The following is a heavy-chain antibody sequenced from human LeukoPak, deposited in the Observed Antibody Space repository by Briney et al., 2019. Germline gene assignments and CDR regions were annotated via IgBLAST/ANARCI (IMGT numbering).Heavy chain of an antibody. Sequence: PGGSLRLSCAASGFTFDDYAMHWVRQAPGKGLEWVSGISWKSGSIGYADSVKGRFTISRDNAKNSLYLQMNSLRAEDTALYYCVKGRGRTIAAADDAFDIWGQGTMVTVSS. J-gene: IGHJ3*02. D-gene: IGHD6-13*01. CDR1: GFTFDDYA. V-gene: IGHV3-9*01. CDR2: ISWKSGSI. CDR3: VKGRGRTIAAADDAFDI.